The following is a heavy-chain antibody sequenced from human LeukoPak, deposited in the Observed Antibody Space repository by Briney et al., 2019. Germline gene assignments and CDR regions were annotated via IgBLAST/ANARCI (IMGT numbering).Heavy chain of an antibody. D-gene: IGHD6-6*01. Sequence: PSETLSLTCTVSGYSISSGYYWGWIRQPPGKGPEWVGSIYHSGSTYYNPSLKSRVTISVDRSKNQFSLKLSSVTAADTAVYYCARDRSKYSSSGFDYWGQGTLVTVSS. CDR2: IYHSGST. J-gene: IGHJ4*02. V-gene: IGHV4-38-2*02. CDR3: ARDRSKYSSSGFDY. CDR1: GYSISSGYY.